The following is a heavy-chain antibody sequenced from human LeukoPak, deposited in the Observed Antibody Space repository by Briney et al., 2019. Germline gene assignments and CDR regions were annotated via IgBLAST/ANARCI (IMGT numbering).Heavy chain of an antibody. D-gene: IGHD4-23*01. J-gene: IGHJ4*02. V-gene: IGHV3-9*03. CDR1: GFTFDDYA. CDR2: ISWNSGSI. Sequence: GRSLRLSCAASGFTFDDYAMHWVRQAPGKGLEWVSGISWNSGSIGYADSVKGRFSISRDNAKNSLSLQMNSLRAEDMALYYCAKGNSGNYGGNSVFDYWGQGTLVTVPS. CDR3: AKGNSGNYGGNSVFDY.